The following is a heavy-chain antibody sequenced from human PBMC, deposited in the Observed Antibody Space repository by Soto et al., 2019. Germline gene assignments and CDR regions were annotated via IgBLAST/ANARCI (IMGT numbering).Heavy chain of an antibody. CDR3: ARSPSWETTVTPYYFDY. CDR2: MNPKSANT. V-gene: IGHV1-8*01. Sequence: QVQLVQSGAEVKKPGASVKVSCKASRYTFINYDINWVRQATGQGLEWMGWMNPKSANTGYAQNFQGRVTMTRNTSISTAYRELSSLRSEDTAVYYCARSPSWETTVTPYYFDYWGQGTLVTVSS. D-gene: IGHD4-4*01. J-gene: IGHJ4*02. CDR1: RYTFINYD.